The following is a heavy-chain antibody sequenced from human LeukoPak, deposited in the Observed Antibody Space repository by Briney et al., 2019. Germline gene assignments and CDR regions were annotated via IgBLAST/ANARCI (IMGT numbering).Heavy chain of an antibody. CDR1: GFTFSSYA. CDR3: XXXXATGYFDY. J-gene: IGHJ4*02. D-gene: IGHD2-15*01. V-gene: IGHV3-23*01. CDR2: ISGSGGST. Sequence: GGSLRLSCAASGFTFSSYAMSWVRQAPGKGLEWVSAISGSGGSTYYADSVKGRFTISRDNSKNTLYLQMNSLRAEATAVYYXXXXXATGYFDYWGQGTLVTVSS.